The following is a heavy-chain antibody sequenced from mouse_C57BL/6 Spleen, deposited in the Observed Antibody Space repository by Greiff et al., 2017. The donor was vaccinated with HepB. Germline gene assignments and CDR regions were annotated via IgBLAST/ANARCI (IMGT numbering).Heavy chain of an antibody. V-gene: IGHV5-16*01. CDR2: INYDGSST. D-gene: IGHD3-2*02. CDR3: ARDRSSGLFDY. J-gene: IGHJ2*01. Sequence: EVKLMESEGGLVQPGSSMKLSCTASGFTFSDYYMAWVRQVPEKGLEWVANINYDGSSTYYLDSLKSRFIISRDNAKNILYLQMSSLKSEDTATYYCARDRSSGLFDYWGQGTTLTVSS. CDR1: GFTFSDYY.